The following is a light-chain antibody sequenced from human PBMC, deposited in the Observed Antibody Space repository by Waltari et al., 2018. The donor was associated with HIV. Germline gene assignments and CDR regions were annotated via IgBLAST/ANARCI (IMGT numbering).Light chain of an antibody. Sequence: QAGLTQPPSVSTGLRQTATLTYTGNSNNVGNQGAASLQQHQGHPPKLLSYRNNNRPSGISERLSASRSGNTASLTITGLQPEDEADYYCSAWDSSLSVWVFGGGTKLTVL. CDR2: RNN. CDR1: SNNVGNQG. V-gene: IGLV10-54*01. J-gene: IGLJ3*02. CDR3: SAWDSSLSVWV.